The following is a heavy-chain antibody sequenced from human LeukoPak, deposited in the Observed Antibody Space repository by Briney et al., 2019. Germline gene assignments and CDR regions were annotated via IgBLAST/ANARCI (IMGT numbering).Heavy chain of an antibody. Sequence: SETLPLTCTVSGGSISSYYWSWIRQPAGKGLESIGHISTSGSTNYNPSLKSRVTISVDTSKNQFSLKLSSVTAADTAVYFCARGFRGDNFDYWGQGTLVTVSS. J-gene: IGHJ4*02. CDR3: ARGFRGDNFDY. D-gene: IGHD7-27*01. V-gene: IGHV4-4*07. CDR2: ISTSGST. CDR1: GGSISSYY.